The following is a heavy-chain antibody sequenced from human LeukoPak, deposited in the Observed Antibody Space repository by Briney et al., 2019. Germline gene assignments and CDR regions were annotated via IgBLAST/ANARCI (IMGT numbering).Heavy chain of an antibody. D-gene: IGHD3-9*01. CDR1: GFTFDDYA. CDR2: ISWNSGSI. CDR3: ARLTGAGSSGFDY. J-gene: IGHJ4*02. Sequence: PGRSLRLSCAASGFTFDDYAMHWVRQAPGKGLEWVSGISWNSGSIGYADSVKGRFTISRDNAKNSLYLQMNSLRAEDTAVYYCARLTGAGSSGFDYWGQGTLVTVSS. V-gene: IGHV3-9*01.